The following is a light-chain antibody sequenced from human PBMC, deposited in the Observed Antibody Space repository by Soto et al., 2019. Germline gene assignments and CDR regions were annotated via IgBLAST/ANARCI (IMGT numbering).Light chain of an antibody. CDR3: AAWDESLSGVV. J-gene: IGLJ2*01. Sequence: QSVLTQPPSASGTPGQRVTISCSGSSSNIGSNYVYWYQQLPGTAPKLLIYRNNQRPSGGPDRFSGSKSGTSASPAISGLRSEDEADYYCAAWDESLSGVVFGGGTKLTVL. CDR2: RNN. CDR1: SSNIGSNY. V-gene: IGLV1-47*01.